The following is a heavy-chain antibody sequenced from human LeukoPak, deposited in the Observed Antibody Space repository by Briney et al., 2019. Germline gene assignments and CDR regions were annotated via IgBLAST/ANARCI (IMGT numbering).Heavy chain of an antibody. CDR2: ISGSGGSS. CDR1: GFTFSSYA. CDR3: ARDFGETSLPNWFDP. D-gene: IGHD3-16*01. Sequence: GGSLRLSCAASGFTFSSYAMNWVRQAPGKGLEWVSAISGSGGSSYYADSVKGRFTISRDNSKNTLYLQMNSLRAEDTAVYYCARDFGETSLPNWFDPWGQGTLVIVSS. J-gene: IGHJ5*02. V-gene: IGHV3-23*01.